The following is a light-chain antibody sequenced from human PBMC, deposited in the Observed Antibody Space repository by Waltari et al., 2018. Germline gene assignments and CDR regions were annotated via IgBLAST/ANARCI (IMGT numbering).Light chain of an antibody. CDR1: QSVGRT. CDR2: DAS. Sequence: VLTQSPGTLSLSPGDRATLSCRASQSVGRTLAWYQQSPGQAPRLLIYDASSRATGIPDRFSGSGSGTDFSLTISRLEPEDFAVYYCQKYGTRPATFGQGTKVEVK. CDR3: QKYGTRPAT. V-gene: IGKV3-20*01. J-gene: IGKJ1*01.